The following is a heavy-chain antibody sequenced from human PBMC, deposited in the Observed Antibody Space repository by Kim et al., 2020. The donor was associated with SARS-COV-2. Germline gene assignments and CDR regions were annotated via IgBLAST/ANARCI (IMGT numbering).Heavy chain of an antibody. CDR2: IYYSGST. V-gene: IGHV4-39*01. D-gene: IGHD3-22*01. CDR3: ASRPWDYDSSGYLFDY. J-gene: IGHJ4*02. CDR1: GGSISSSSYY. Sequence: SETLSLTCTVSGGSISSSSYYWGWIRQPPGKGLEWIGSIYYSGSTYYNPSLKSRVTISVDTSKNQFSLKLSSVTAADTAVYYCASRPWDYDSSGYLFDYWGQGTLVTVSS.